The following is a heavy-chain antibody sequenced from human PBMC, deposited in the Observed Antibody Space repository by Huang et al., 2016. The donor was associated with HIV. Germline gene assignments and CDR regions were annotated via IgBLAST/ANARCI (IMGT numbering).Heavy chain of an antibody. V-gene: IGHV3-15*01. Sequence: EVQLVESGGGLVKPGGSLRLSCAASGFTFSKAWMSWVRQAPGKGLEGVGSIKSKTDGGTTDYTAPVKGRFTISRDDSRNTLYLQMNSLKTEDTAVYYCTTHLDYYDSSGYYFGNYWGQGTLVTVSS. D-gene: IGHD3-22*01. CDR3: TTHLDYYDSSGYYFGNY. CDR1: GFTFSKAW. J-gene: IGHJ4*02. CDR2: IKSKTDGGTT.